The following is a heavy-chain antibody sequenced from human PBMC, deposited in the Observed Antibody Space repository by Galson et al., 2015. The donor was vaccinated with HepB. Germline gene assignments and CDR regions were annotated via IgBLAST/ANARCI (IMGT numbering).Heavy chain of an antibody. CDR1: GGSISSYY. Sequence: SETLSLTCTVSGGSISSYYWSWIRQPPGKGLEWIGYIYYSGSTNYNPSLKSRVTISVDTSKNQFSLKLSSVTAADTAVYYCARATEYDYDAWGVREEENDAFDIWGQGTMVTVSS. CDR2: IYYSGST. CDR3: ARATEYDYDAWGVREEENDAFDI. D-gene: IGHD4-17*01. V-gene: IGHV4-59*01. J-gene: IGHJ3*02.